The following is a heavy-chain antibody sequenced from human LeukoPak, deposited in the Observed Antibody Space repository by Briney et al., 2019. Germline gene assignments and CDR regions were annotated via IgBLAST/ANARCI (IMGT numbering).Heavy chain of an antibody. CDR2: ISYDGSNK. J-gene: IGHJ6*03. CDR1: GFTFSSYT. D-gene: IGHD3-10*01. CDR3: ARYPGGYYDGYYYYMDV. V-gene: IGHV3-30-3*01. Sequence: GGSLRLSCAVSGFTFSSYTMHWVRQAPGKGLEWVAVISYDGSNKYYADSVKGRFTISRDNSKNTLYLQMNSLRAEDTAVYYCARYPGGYYDGYYYYMDVWGKGTTVTVSS.